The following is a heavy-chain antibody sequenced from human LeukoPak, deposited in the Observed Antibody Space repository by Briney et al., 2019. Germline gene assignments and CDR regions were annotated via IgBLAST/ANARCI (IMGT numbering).Heavy chain of an antibody. CDR3: ARDPYCSSTSCYDKVGYYYYGMDV. D-gene: IGHD2-2*01. Sequence: GGSLRLSCAASGFTFSSYAMHWVRQAPGKGLEWVAVISYDGSNKYYADSVKGRFTISRDNSKNMLYLQMNSLRAEDTAVYYCARDPYCSSTSCYDKVGYYYYGMDVWGQGTTVTVSS. CDR1: GFTFSSYA. J-gene: IGHJ6*02. V-gene: IGHV3-30-3*01. CDR2: ISYDGSNK.